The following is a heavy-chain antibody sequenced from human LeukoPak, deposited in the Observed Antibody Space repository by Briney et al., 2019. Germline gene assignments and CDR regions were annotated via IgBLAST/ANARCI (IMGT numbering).Heavy chain of an antibody. CDR2: IKTDGSSA. CDR1: GCIFSSYW. CDR3: GRAQWGCVNS. J-gene: IGHJ4*02. Sequence: GGSLRLSCAASGCIFSSYWMHWVRQAPGKGLVLVSRIKTDGSSATYADSVKGRITISRDNAKNTLYLQISSLRVEDTAVYYCGRAQWGCVNSWGQGTLVIVSS. D-gene: IGHD2-15*01. V-gene: IGHV3-74*01.